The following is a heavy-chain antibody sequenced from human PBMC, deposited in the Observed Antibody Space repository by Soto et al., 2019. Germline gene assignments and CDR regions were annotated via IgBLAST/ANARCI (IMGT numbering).Heavy chain of an antibody. Sequence: ASVKVSCKFSGYTFNNYGMTWVRQAPGQGLEWVGWISGSSGATKYAQRFQGRVTLTTDTSTSTAYMELRSLRSDDTAVYYCARSVLRYFDWPDYWGQGTLVTVSS. CDR2: ISGSSGAT. V-gene: IGHV1-18*04. CDR3: ARSVLRYFDWPDY. J-gene: IGHJ4*02. D-gene: IGHD3-9*01. CDR1: GYTFNNYG.